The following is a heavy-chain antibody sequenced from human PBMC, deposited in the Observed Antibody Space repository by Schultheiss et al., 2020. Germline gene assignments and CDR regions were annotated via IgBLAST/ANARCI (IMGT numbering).Heavy chain of an antibody. CDR3: AAYQLPPPYYYYYMDV. Sequence: GGSLRLSCAASGFTFSSYWMHWVRQAPGKGLVWVSAIGTAGDTYYPGSVKGRFTISRENAKNSLYLQMNSLRAEDTAVYYCAAYQLPPPYYYYYMDVWGKGTTVTVSS. D-gene: IGHD2-2*01. CDR1: GFTFSSYW. J-gene: IGHJ6*03. V-gene: IGHV3-13*01. CDR2: IGTAGDT.